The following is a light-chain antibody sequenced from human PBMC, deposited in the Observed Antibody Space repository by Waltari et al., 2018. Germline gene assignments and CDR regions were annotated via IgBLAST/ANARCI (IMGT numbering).Light chain of an antibody. CDR3: QQYYSYPYS. J-gene: IGKJ2*03. CDR2: SAS. Sequence: DIQMTQSPSSLSASVGDTVTVTCRASQSFSSSLAWYQQKPGQGPRLLIYSASSLQSGVPSRFSGSKSGTDFILTISSLQPEDIAGYYCQQYYSYPYSFGQGTKVEIK. V-gene: IGKV1-27*01. CDR1: QSFSSS.